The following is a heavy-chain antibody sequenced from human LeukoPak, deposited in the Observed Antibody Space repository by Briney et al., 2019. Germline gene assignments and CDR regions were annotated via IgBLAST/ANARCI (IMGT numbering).Heavy chain of an antibody. D-gene: IGHD3-3*01. CDR1: GYTFTSYG. CDR2: IIPIFGTA. CDR3: ARGLEWLTRRHTWFDP. Sequence: SVKVSCKASGYTFTSYGISWVRQAPGQGLEWMGGIIPIFGTANYAQKFQGRVTITADESTSTAYMELSSLRSDDTAVYYCARGLEWLTRRHTWFDPWGQGTLVTVSS. V-gene: IGHV1-69*13. J-gene: IGHJ5*02.